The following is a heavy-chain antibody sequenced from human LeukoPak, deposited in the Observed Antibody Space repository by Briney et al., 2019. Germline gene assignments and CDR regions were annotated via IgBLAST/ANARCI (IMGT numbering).Heavy chain of an antibody. CDR3: ARDLSYYYASDY. V-gene: IGHV3-11*04. CDR1: GFTFSDYY. D-gene: IGHD3-10*01. CDR2: ISSSGSTI. Sequence: GGSLRLSCAASGFTFSDYYMSWIRQAPGKGLEWVSYISSSGSTIYYADSVKGRFTISRDNAKNSLYLQMNSLRAEDAAVYYCARDLSYYYASDYWGQGTLVTVSS. J-gene: IGHJ4*02.